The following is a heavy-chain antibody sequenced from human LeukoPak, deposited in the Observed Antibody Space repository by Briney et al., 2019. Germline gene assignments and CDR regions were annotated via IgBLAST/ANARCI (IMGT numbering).Heavy chain of an antibody. CDR2: ISDSGGNT. D-gene: IGHD3-3*01. Sequence: GGSLRLSCAASGFTFNTYAMSWVRQAPWERLQWVSGISDSGGNTYYADSVRGRFTISRDNSKNTLYLQMNSLKTEDTAVYYCTTEDYDFWSGYYIGYWGQGTLVTVSS. V-gene: IGHV3-23*01. J-gene: IGHJ4*02. CDR1: GFTFNTYA. CDR3: TTEDYDFWSGYYIGY.